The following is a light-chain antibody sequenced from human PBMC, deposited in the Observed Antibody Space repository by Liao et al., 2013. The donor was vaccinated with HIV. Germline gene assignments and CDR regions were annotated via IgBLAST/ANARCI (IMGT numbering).Light chain of an antibody. J-gene: IGLJ1*01. Sequence: SYELTQPPSVSVSPGQTASITCSGDNLGDKYACWYQQKPGQSPVLVIYQDTKRPSGIPERFSGSNSGNTATLTISATQAMDEADYYCQAWDSSTFYVFGTGTKVTVL. V-gene: IGLV3-1*01. CDR3: QAWDSSTFYV. CDR2: QDT. CDR1: NLGDKY.